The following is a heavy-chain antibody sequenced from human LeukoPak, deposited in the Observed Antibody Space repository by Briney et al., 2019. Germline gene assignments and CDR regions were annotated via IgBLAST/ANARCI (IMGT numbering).Heavy chain of an antibody. Sequence: GGSLRLSCAASGFTFSTYSMNWVRQAPGKGLEWVSSLSSSSTYVYYADSVKGRFTISRDNAKNSLYLQMNSLRAEDTAVYYCARVRCSGGGCFYTSDYWGQGSLVTVSS. CDR1: GFTFSTYS. V-gene: IGHV3-21*01. CDR2: LSSSSTYV. CDR3: ARVRCSGGGCFYTSDY. D-gene: IGHD2-15*01. J-gene: IGHJ4*02.